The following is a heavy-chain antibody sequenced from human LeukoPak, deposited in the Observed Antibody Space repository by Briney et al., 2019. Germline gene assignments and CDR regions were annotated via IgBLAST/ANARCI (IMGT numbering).Heavy chain of an antibody. CDR3: AKDPNYYDSSGSDY. Sequence: GGSLRLSCAASGFTFDDYAMHWVRQAPGKGLEWVSGISWNSGSIGYADSVKGRFTISRDNAKNSLYLQMNSLRAEDTALYYCAKDPNYYDSSGSDYWGQGTLVTVSS. V-gene: IGHV3-9*01. D-gene: IGHD3-22*01. CDR1: GFTFDDYA. J-gene: IGHJ4*02. CDR2: ISWNSGSI.